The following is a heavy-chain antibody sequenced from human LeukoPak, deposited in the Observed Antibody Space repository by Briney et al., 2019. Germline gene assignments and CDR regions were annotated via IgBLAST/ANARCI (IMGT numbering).Heavy chain of an antibody. CDR2: INHSGST. CDR1: GGSFSSYY. D-gene: IGHD3-10*01. Sequence: SETLSLTCAVYGGSFSSYYWSWIRQPPGKGLEWIGEINHSGSTNYNPSLKSRVTISVDTSKNQFSLKLSSVTAADTAVYYCARGGKGSGSYYNPPLFNWFDPWGQGTLVTVSS. V-gene: IGHV4-34*01. CDR3: ARGGKGSGSYYNPPLFNWFDP. J-gene: IGHJ5*02.